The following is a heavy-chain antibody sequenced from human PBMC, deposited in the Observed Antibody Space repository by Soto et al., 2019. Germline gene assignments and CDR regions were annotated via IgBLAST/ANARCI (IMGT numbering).Heavy chain of an antibody. J-gene: IGHJ5*02. Sequence: EVQLVESGGGLVKPGESLRLSCTFTFSSYSLNWVRQAPGKGLEWVSSISSGSAYIKYADSLKGRFTISRDNANNLLYLQMRSLRVDDTAVYYCTRDEGGSYDNWFTPWGQGTLVTVSS. CDR1: TFSSYS. CDR2: ISSGSAYI. D-gene: IGHD1-26*01. V-gene: IGHV3-21*01. CDR3: TRDEGGSYDNWFTP.